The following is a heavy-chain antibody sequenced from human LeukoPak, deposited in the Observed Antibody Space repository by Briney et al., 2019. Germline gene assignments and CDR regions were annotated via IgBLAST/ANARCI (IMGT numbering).Heavy chain of an antibody. D-gene: IGHD3-22*01. J-gene: IGHJ6*02. CDR3: ARLSCTSSSCSNYNGMDV. V-gene: IGHV5-51*01. CDR1: GYNFIYYW. Sequence: GESLEISCWASGYNFIYYWVAWVRQMPGKGLEWMGIIYPGDSDTRYSLSFQGQVTFSADKSITTAYLQWDSLKASDTAIYYCARLSCTSSSCSNYNGMDVWGQGTTVTVSS. CDR2: IYPGDSDT.